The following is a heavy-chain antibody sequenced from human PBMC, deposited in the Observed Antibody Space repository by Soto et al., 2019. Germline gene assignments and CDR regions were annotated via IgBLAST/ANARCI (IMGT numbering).Heavy chain of an antibody. Sequence: PSETLSLTCTVSGGSLTNYYWSWFRLPPGKGLEWIAYIYYGGATNYNPSLKSRVTISVDTPRNQFSLELTSVTAADTAVYCCARTLPSGCSDSWDQGTLVTAPQ. CDR3: ARTLPSGCSDS. D-gene: IGHD6-19*01. CDR1: GGSLTNYY. J-gene: IGHJ4*02. V-gene: IGHV4-59*01. CDR2: IYYGGAT.